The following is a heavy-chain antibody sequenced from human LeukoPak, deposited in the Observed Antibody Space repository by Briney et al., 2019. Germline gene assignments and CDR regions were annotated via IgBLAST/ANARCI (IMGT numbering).Heavy chain of an antibody. CDR2: ISWNSGSI. CDR1: GFTFDDYA. Sequence: GGSLRLSCAASGFTFDDYAMHWVRQAPGKGLEWVSGISWNSGSIGYADSVKGRFTISRDNAKNSLYLQMNSLRAEVTTLYYCAKDILTGYQGGFDFWGQETLVTVSS. J-gene: IGHJ4*02. CDR3: AKDILTGYQGGFDF. D-gene: IGHD3-9*01. V-gene: IGHV3-9*01.